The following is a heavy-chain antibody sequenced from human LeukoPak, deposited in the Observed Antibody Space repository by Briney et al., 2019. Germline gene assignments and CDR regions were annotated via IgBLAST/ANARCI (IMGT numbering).Heavy chain of an antibody. CDR3: ARDQYDTWSRRGNFDS. CDR2: IKLGGSEK. Sequence: GSLRLSCVASGSTFGKYWMSWVRQAPGKGLEWVANIKLGGSEKNYVDSVKGRFTISRDNTKNSLYLQMNSLRAEDTAVFYCARDQYDTWSRRGNFDSWGQGTLVIVSS. D-gene: IGHD3-3*01. V-gene: IGHV3-7*03. CDR1: GSTFGKYW. J-gene: IGHJ4*02.